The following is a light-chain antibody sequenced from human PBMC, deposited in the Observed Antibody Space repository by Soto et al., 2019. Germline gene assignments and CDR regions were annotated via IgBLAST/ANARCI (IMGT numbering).Light chain of an antibody. CDR1: QSVAANY. Sequence: EVALTQSPGTLSLSPGERATLSCRASQSVAANYLARYQQKRGQAPGLLIYGASNRATGIPDRFSGSGSGTDFTLTISRLEPEDFSVDYCHQYGTGPLAFDPGTKVDIK. CDR3: HQYGTGPLA. CDR2: GAS. V-gene: IGKV3-20*01. J-gene: IGKJ3*01.